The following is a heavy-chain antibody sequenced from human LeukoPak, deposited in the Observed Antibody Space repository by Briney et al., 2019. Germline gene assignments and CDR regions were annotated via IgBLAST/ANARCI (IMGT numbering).Heavy chain of an antibody. V-gene: IGHV1-18*01. CDR2: VSAYNGKT. J-gene: IGHJ4*02. Sequence: ASVKVSCKASGDNFRIDGISWLRQAPGQGLEWMGWVSAYNGKTSYVQNFQGRVTMTTDSSTNTAYMDLTSLTSDDTAVYYCARGGTYYPCIDYWGQGTLVTVSS. CDR1: GDNFRIDG. CDR3: ARGGTYYPCIDY. D-gene: IGHD1-26*01.